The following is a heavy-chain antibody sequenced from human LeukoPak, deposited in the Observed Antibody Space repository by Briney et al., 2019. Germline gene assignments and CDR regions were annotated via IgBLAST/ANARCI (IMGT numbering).Heavy chain of an antibody. Sequence: SETLSLTCTVSGGSISSSIYYWGWIRQSPGKGLEWIGSVYYSGSTYYNPSLKSRVTISVDTSKNQFSLKLTSMTAADTAMYYCARTSAYSVYDAFDLWGQGTMVTVSS. CDR3: ARTSAYSVYDAFDL. CDR1: GGSISSSIYY. CDR2: VYYSGST. J-gene: IGHJ3*01. V-gene: IGHV4-39*01. D-gene: IGHD3-22*01.